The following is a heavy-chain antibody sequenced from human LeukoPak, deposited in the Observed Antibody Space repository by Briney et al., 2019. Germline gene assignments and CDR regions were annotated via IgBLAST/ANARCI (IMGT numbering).Heavy chain of an antibody. J-gene: IGHJ5*02. V-gene: IGHV4-39*07. D-gene: IGHD2-2*01. CDR3: AREGYCSSTSCYENWFDP. CDR2: IYYSGST. CDR1: GASVSGSAYY. Sequence: SETLSLTCTVSGASVSGSAYYWGWIRQPPGKGLEWIGNIYYSGSTYYNESLESRVTISIDTSKNQFSLKLSSVTAADTAVYYCAREGYCSSTSCYENWFDPWGQGTLVTVSS.